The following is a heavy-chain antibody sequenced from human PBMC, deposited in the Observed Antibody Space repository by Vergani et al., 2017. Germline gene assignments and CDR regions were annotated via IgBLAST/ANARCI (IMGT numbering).Heavy chain of an antibody. D-gene: IGHD5-12*01. CDR2: ISAYNGNT. CDR1: GYTFTSYG. J-gene: IGHJ6*03. Sequence: QVQLVQSGAEVKKPGASVKVSCKASGYTFTSYGISWVRQAPGQGLEWMGWISAYNGNTNYAQKLQGRVTMTTDTSTSTAYMELRSLRSDDTAVYYCARAESSGYEPGYYYYYYYMDVWGKGTTVTVSS. V-gene: IGHV1-18*01. CDR3: ARAESSGYEPGYYYYYYYMDV.